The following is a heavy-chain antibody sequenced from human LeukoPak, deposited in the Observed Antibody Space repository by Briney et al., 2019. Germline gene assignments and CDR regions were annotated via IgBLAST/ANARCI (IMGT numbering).Heavy chain of an antibody. D-gene: IGHD6-19*01. Sequence: GGSLRLSCVASGFTFTKCAVSWIRQAPGKGLEWVAIITATGDTAYYADSVKGRFTISRDNSRNTVYMQMNSLRAEDTAIYYCAGDRNSDWYSPLDYWGQGSQVTVSP. CDR3: AGDRNSDWYSPLDY. CDR2: ITATGDTA. CDR1: GFTFTKCA. J-gene: IGHJ4*02. V-gene: IGHV3-23*01.